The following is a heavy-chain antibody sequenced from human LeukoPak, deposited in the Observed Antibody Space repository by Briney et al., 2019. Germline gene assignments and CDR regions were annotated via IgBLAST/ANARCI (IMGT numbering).Heavy chain of an antibody. CDR1: GYTFNGYY. V-gene: IGHV1-46*02. J-gene: IGHJ5*02. Sequence: AASVKVSCKSSGYTFNGYYMHWVRQAPGQGLEWMGIINPSGGSTSYAQKFQGRVTMTRDTSTSTDYMELSSLRSEDTAVYYCARDNSVEDTAWWFDPWGQGTLVTVSS. D-gene: IGHD4-23*01. CDR2: INPSGGST. CDR3: ARDNSVEDTAWWFDP.